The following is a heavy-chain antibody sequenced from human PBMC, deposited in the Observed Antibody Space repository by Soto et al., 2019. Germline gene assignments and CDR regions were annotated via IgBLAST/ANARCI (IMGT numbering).Heavy chain of an antibody. D-gene: IGHD2-8*02. CDR2: IIPILDIP. J-gene: IGHJ6*02. Sequence: QVQLVQSGAEVKKPGSSVKVSCQASGGPFRRYTFTWVRQAPGQGLAWMGRIIPILDIPNYAQNFQGRVTITTSKSTNTAYMELSSLTSDDTAVYYCASHFTGVLVLGTSPPGGDNYGWDVWGQGTTVTVSS. V-gene: IGHV1-69*02. CDR1: GGPFRRYT. CDR3: ASHFTGVLVLGTSPPGGDNYGWDV.